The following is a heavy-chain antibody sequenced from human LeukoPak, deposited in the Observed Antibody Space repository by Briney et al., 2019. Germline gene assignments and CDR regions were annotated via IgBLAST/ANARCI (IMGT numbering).Heavy chain of an antibody. CDR1: RYTFTGYY. V-gene: IGHV1-2*02. D-gene: IGHD6-19*01. CDR3: ARGYSSGWSGQDFDY. CDR2: INPNSGVT. J-gene: IGHJ4*02. Sequence: ASVKVSCKASRYTFTGYYMHWVRQAPGQGLEWMGWINPNSGVTDYAQNFQGRVTMTRDTSISTAYVELSRLRSDDTAVYYCARGYSSGWSGQDFDYWGQGTLVTVSS.